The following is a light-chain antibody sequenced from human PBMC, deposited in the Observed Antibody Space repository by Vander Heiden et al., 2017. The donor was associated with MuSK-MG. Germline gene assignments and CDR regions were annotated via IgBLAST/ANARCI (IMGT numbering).Light chain of an antibody. J-gene: IGKJ1*01. Sequence: DIQMNQSPSYLSASVGDRVNITCRASQSISSYLNWYQQKPGKAPKLLIYAASSLQSGVPSRCSGSVSGTDFTLTICSLQPEYFATYYCQQSYSTPWTFGQGTKVEIK. CDR3: QQSYSTPWT. V-gene: IGKV1-39*01. CDR2: AAS. CDR1: QSISSY.